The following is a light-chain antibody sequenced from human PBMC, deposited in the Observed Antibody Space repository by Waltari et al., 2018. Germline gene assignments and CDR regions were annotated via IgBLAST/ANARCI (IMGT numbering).Light chain of an antibody. CDR1: QSISSW. CDR2: KAS. V-gene: IGKV1-5*03. CDR3: QQYNSYSLT. J-gene: IGKJ1*01. Sequence: DIQMTQSPSTLSASVGDRVTITCRASQSISSWLAWYQQKPGKAPKLLIYKASSLESGVPSRFSCSGSGTEFTLTISSLQPDDFATYYCQQYNSYSLTFGQGTKVEIK.